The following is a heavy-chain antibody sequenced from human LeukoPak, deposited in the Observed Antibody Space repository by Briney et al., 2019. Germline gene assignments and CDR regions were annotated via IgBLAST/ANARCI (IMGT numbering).Heavy chain of an antibody. CDR1: GDSLSSGYY. V-gene: IGHV4-38-2*02. CDR3: ARDRVHYYDSSGYFDY. J-gene: IGHJ4*02. D-gene: IGHD3-22*01. CDR2: VYHTGST. Sequence: SETLSLTCLVSGDSLSSGYYWGWVRQPPGKGLEWIGSVYHTGSTYYNPSVKTRTTLFVDTLTNQFSLKLRSVTAADTAMYYCARDRVHYYDSSGYFDYWGQGTLVTVSS.